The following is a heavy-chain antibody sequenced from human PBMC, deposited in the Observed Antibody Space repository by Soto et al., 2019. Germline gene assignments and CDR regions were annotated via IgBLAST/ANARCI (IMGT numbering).Heavy chain of an antibody. CDR2: RKQDGSEK. CDR1: GFTFSSYW. Sequence: EVQLVESGGGLVQPGGSLRLSCAASGFTFSSYWMSWVRQAPGKGLEWVANRKQDGSEKYYVDSVKGRFTISRDNAKNSLYLQMNSLRAEDTAVYYCARDNYDFWSDYYYGMDVWGQGTTVTVSS. V-gene: IGHV3-7*03. D-gene: IGHD3-3*01. J-gene: IGHJ6*02. CDR3: ARDNYDFWSDYYYGMDV.